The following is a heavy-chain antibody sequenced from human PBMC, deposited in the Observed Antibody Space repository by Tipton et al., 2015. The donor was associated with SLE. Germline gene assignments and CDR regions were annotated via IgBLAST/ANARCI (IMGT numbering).Heavy chain of an antibody. V-gene: IGHV4-34*01. CDR1: GGSFSGYY. CDR3: ASIAFRGVDI. CDR2: IYYSGST. J-gene: IGHJ3*02. Sequence: LRLSCAVYGGSFSGYYWSWIRQPPGKGLEWIGSIYYSGSTYYNPSLKSRVTISVDTSKNQFSLKLSSVTAADTAVYYCASIAFRGVDIWDQGTMVTVSS. D-gene: IGHD3-10*01.